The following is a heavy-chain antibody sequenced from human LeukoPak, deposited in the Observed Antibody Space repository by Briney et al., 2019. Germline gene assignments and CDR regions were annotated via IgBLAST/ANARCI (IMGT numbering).Heavy chain of an antibody. CDR2: IYYSGST. Sequence: SETLSLTCTVSGGSISSGSYYWSWIRQPPGKGLEWIGSIYYSGSTYYNPSLKSRVTISVDTSKNQFSLKLSSVTAADTAVYYCARVIKYQLLCYFDYWGQGTLVTVSS. CDR3: ARVIKYQLLCYFDY. CDR1: GGSISSGSYY. V-gene: IGHV4-39*07. J-gene: IGHJ4*02. D-gene: IGHD2-2*01.